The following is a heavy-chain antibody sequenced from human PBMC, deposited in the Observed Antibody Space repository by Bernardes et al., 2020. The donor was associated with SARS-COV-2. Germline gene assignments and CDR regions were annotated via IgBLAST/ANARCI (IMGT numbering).Heavy chain of an antibody. J-gene: IGHJ4*02. CDR2: IDYSGTT. CDR1: GDSISSAYSY. V-gene: IGHV4-30-4*01. CDR3: ASLLGDDHQTSDY. D-gene: IGHD2-21*02. Sequence: SETLSLTCIVSGDSISSAYSYWSWIRQPPGKGLEWIGYIDYSGTTYYNPSLQSRVVISMDTSKNHFFLKLRSVTVADTAVYYCASLLGDDHQTSDYWGQGTLVAVSS.